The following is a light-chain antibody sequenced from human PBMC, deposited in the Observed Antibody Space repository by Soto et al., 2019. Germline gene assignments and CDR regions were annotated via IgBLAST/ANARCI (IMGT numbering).Light chain of an antibody. CDR1: QSISTY. Sequence: DIQMTQSPSSLSASVGDRVTISCRASQSISTYLNWYQQKPGKAPRLLIYAASSVQTGVPPRFSGSGSGTDFTLTISSLRPEDIATYCCQQRNSAPPWTFGQGTKVEIK. V-gene: IGKV1-39*01. CDR3: QQRNSAPPWT. J-gene: IGKJ1*01. CDR2: AAS.